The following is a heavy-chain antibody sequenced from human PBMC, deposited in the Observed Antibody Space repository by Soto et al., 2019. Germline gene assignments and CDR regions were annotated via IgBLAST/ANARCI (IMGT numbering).Heavy chain of an antibody. V-gene: IGHV4-39*01. J-gene: IGHJ4*02. Sequence: KQSQTLSLTCTVSGGSISSSSYYWGWIRQPPGKGLEWIGSIYYSGSTYYNPSLKSRVTISVDTSKNQFSLKLSSVTAADTAVYYCARHVLWFGELLPNFDYWGQGTLVTVSS. D-gene: IGHD3-10*01. CDR2: IYYSGST. CDR3: ARHVLWFGELLPNFDY. CDR1: GGSISSSSYY.